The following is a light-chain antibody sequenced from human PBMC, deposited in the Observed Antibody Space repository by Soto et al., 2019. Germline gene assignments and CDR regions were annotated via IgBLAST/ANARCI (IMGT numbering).Light chain of an antibody. CDR2: DAP. CDR1: QDIRKF. Sequence: DIQMTQSPSSLSASVRDRVTITCQASQDIRKFLNWYQQKPGKAPKLIINDAPNLETVVPSRVSGSGSGSDFAFTMNCLQPEDIATEYCHDYDNLVNFGHGTTVDSK. V-gene: IGKV1-33*01. CDR3: HDYDNLVN. J-gene: IGKJ3*01.